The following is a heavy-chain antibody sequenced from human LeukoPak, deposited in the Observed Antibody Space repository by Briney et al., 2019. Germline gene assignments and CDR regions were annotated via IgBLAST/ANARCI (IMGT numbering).Heavy chain of an antibody. J-gene: IGHJ6*02. CDR3: ARDLIAVPAALEDYYYGMDV. D-gene: IGHD2-2*01. Sequence: GGSLRLSCAASGFTFSSYGMNWVRQAPGKGLEWVSSISSSSSYIYYADSVKGRFTISRDNAKNSLYLQMNSLRAEDTAVYYCARDLIAVPAALEDYYYGMDVWGQGTTVTVSS. V-gene: IGHV3-21*01. CDR1: GFTFSSYG. CDR2: ISSSSSYI.